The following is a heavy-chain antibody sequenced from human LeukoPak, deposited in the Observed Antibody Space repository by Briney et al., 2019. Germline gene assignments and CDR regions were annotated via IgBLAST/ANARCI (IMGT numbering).Heavy chain of an antibody. V-gene: IGHV4-61*01. D-gene: IGHD2-15*01. CDR2: IYYSGST. J-gene: IGHJ4*02. Sequence: SETLSLTCTVSGGSVSSDSYYWSWIRQPPGKGLEWIGYIYYSGSTNYNPSLKSRVTISVDTSKNQFSLKLSSVTAADTAVYYCARDCRGGSCSGIYWGQGTLVIVSS. CDR3: ARDCRGGSCSGIY. CDR1: GGSVSSDSYY.